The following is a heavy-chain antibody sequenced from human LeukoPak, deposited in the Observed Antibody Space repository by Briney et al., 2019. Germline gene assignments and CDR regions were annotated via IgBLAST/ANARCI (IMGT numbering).Heavy chain of an antibody. V-gene: IGHV3-33*01. D-gene: IGHD2-21*02. CDR1: GFTFSSYG. Sequence: GGSLRLSCAASGFTFSSYGMHWVRQAPGKGLEWVAVIWYDGSNKYYADSVKGRFTISRDNSKTTLYLQMNSLRAEDTAVYYCASCGGDCYDAFDIWGQGTMVTVSS. J-gene: IGHJ3*02. CDR3: ASCGGDCYDAFDI. CDR2: IWYDGSNK.